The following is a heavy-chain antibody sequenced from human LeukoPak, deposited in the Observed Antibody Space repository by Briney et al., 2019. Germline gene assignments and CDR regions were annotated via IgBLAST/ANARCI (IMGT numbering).Heavy chain of an antibody. CDR2: IYYSGST. D-gene: IGHD1-26*01. CDR1: GGSISSYY. CDR3: ARSNSGSYWYYFDY. Sequence: SETLSLTCTVSGGSISSYYWSWIRQPPGKGLEWIGYIYYSGSTNYNPSLKSRVTISVDTTKNQFSLKLSSVTAADTAVYYCARSNSGSYWYYFDYWGQGTLVTVSS. J-gene: IGHJ4*02. V-gene: IGHV4-59*01.